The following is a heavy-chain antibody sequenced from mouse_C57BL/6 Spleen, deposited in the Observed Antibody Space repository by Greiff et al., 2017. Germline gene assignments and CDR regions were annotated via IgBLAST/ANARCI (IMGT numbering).Heavy chain of an antibody. Sequence: VQLQQPGAELVKPGASVKLSCKASGYTFTSYWMQWVKQRPGQGLEWIGEIDPSDSYTNYNQKFKGKATLTVDTSSSTAYMQLSCLTSEDSTVDYGASYGNYEVYFDYWGQGTTLTGSS. CDR2: IDPSDSYT. D-gene: IGHD2-1*01. J-gene: IGHJ2*01. CDR3: ASYGNYEVYFDY. V-gene: IGHV1-50*01. CDR1: GYTFTSYW.